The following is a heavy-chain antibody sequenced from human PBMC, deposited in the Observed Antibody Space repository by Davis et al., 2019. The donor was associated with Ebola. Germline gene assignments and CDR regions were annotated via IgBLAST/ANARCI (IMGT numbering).Heavy chain of an antibody. V-gene: IGHV3-48*03. J-gene: IGHJ4*02. CDR2: ITSSSTTI. CDR3: ARLSGNYID. Sequence: GSLRLSCVGSGFTFRSEEMIWVRQALGKGLELIAYITSSSTTIYEADSVRGRFSISRDNVENSLYLQMNDLRVDDTAVYYCARLSGNYIDWGQGARVTVSS. D-gene: IGHD3-10*01. CDR1: GFTFRSEE.